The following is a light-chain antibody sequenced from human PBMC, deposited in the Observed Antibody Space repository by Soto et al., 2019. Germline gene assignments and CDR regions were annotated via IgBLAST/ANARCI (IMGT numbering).Light chain of an antibody. J-gene: IGLJ2*01. CDR1: SSDVGGYNY. CDR3: SSNTTSYTQV. CDR2: EVS. Sequence: QSALTQPASVSGSPGQSITISCTGTSSDVGGYNYVSWYQHHPGKVPKLMIYEVSNRPLGISNRFSGSKSGNTASLTISGLQSEDEADDYCSSNTTSYTQVFGGGTKLTVL. V-gene: IGLV2-14*01.